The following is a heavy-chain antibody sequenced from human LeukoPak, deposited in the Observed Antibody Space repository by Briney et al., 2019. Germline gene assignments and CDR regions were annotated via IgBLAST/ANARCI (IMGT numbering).Heavy chain of an antibody. J-gene: IGHJ4*02. Sequence: ASVKVSCKASGYTFTGYYMRWVRQAPGQGLEWMGWINPNSGGTNYAQKFQGRVTMTRDTSISTAYMELSRLRSDDTAVYYCARAVGRYFDWLLIDYWGQGTLVTVSS. D-gene: IGHD3-9*01. CDR1: GYTFTGYY. V-gene: IGHV1-2*02. CDR2: INPNSGGT. CDR3: ARAVGRYFDWLLIDY.